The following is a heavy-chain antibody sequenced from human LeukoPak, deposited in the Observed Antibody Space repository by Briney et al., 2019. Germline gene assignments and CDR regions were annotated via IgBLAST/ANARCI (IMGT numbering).Heavy chain of an antibody. J-gene: IGHJ6*03. V-gene: IGHV4-30-4*08. CDR1: GGSISSGDYY. D-gene: IGHD2-2*01. CDR2: IYYSGST. CDR3: AREWYCSSTSCYDYYYYYMDV. Sequence: SQALSLSCTVSGGSISSGDYYWSWIRPPPGKGLEWIGYIYYSGSTYYNPSLKSRVTISVDTSKNQFSLKLSSVTAADTAVYYCAREWYCSSTSCYDYYYYYMDVWGKGTTVTVSS.